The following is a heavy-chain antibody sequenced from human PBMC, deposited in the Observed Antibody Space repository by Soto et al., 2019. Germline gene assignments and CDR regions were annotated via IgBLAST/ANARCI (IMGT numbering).Heavy chain of an antibody. CDR1: GDSVSSNTAA. J-gene: IGHJ4*02. CDR3: AKHISNDTWYGGIDY. CDR2: TYYRSKWHN. D-gene: IGHD2-21*01. V-gene: IGHV6-1*01. Sequence: SQTLSLTCAISGDSVSSNTAAWNWIRQSPSRGLEWLGRTYYRSKWHNDYAVSVKSRIIINPDTSRNHVSLQLNSVTPEDTAIYYSAKHISNDTWYGGIDYWGLGSMVTVSS.